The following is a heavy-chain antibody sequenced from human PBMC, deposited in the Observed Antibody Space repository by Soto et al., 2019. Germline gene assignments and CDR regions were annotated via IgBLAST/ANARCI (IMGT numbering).Heavy chain of an antibody. CDR1: GYTFANDW. CDR2: IYPDDSDT. J-gene: IGHJ5*02. Sequence: PGESLKISCQGSGYTFANDWIAWVRQVPGTGLECIGIIYPDDSDTRYSPSFQGQVTISADRSISTAYLQWSSLKASDTAMYYCARFPSLLTARRGWFDPWGQGTQVTVSS. D-gene: IGHD6-6*01. V-gene: IGHV5-51*01. CDR3: ARFPSLLTARRGWFDP.